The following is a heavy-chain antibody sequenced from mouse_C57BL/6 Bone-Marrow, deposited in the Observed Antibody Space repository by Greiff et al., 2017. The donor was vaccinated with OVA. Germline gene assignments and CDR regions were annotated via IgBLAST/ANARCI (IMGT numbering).Heavy chain of an antibody. CDR1: GFNIKDDY. V-gene: IGHV14-4*01. CDR3: NTLMRRFAD. J-gene: IGHJ3*01. Sequence: VQLQQSGAELVRPGASVKLSCTASGFNIKDDYMHWVKQRPEQGLEWIGWIDPENGDTEYASKFQGKATITADTSSNTAYLQLSSLTSEDTAVYYCNTLMRRFADWGQGTLVTVSA. CDR2: IDPENGDT.